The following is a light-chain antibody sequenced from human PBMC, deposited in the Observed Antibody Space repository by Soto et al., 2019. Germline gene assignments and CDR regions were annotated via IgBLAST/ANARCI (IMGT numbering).Light chain of an antibody. V-gene: IGKV3-20*01. Sequence: EIVLTQSPGTLSLSPGERATLSCRASQSVSTNYLAWYQRKPGQAPRLLIYGASSRATDIPNRFSGSGSGTDLTLTITRLKAEDFAVYYCQQYGSSPPTFGRGTKVEIK. CDR2: GAS. J-gene: IGKJ1*01. CDR3: QQYGSSPPT. CDR1: QSVSTNY.